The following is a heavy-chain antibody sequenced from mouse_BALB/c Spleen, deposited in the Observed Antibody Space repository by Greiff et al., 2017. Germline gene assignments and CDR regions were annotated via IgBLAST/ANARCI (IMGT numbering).Heavy chain of an antibody. CDR2: IDPENGNT. D-gene: IGHD1-1*01. CDR1: GFNIKDYY. Sequence: VQLKESGAELVRPGALVKLSCKASGFNIKDYYMHWVKQRPEQGLEWIGWIDPENGNTIYDPKFQGKASITADTSSNTAYLQLSSLTSEDTAVYYCARSSYYYGSSPYYFDYWGQGTTLTVSS. V-gene: IGHV14-1*02. J-gene: IGHJ2*01. CDR3: ARSSYYYGSSPYYFDY.